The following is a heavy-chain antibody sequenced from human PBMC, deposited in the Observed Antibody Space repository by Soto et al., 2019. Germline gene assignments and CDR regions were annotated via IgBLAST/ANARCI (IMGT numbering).Heavy chain of an antibody. V-gene: IGHV4-59*01. D-gene: IGHD3-16*01. Sequence: QVQLQESGPGLVKPSETLSLTCTVSGGSISSYYWSWIRQPPGKGLEWIGYIYYSGSTNYNPSLKSRVTISVDTSKNQFSLKLSSVTAADTAVYYCARGLGYDYVWGKWFDPWGQGTLVTVSS. J-gene: IGHJ5*02. CDR3: ARGLGYDYVWGKWFDP. CDR2: IYYSGST. CDR1: GGSISSYY.